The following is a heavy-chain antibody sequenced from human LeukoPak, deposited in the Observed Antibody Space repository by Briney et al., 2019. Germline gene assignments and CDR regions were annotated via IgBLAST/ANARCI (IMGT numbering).Heavy chain of an antibody. Sequence: RASETLSLTCAVYGGSFSGYYWSWIRQPPGKGLEWIGEINHSGSTNFNPSLKSRVTISVDTSKNQFSLKLSSVTAADTAVYYCARVLDYGDYDWFDPWGQGTLVTVSS. J-gene: IGHJ5*02. CDR2: INHSGST. CDR3: ARVLDYGDYDWFDP. D-gene: IGHD4-17*01. CDR1: GGSFSGYY. V-gene: IGHV4-34*01.